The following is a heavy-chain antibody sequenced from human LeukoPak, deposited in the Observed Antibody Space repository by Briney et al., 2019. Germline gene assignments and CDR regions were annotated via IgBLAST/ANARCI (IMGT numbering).Heavy chain of an antibody. CDR2: IYYSGST. D-gene: IGHD6-13*01. CDR1: GGSITNYY. Sequence: SETLSLTCTVSGGSITNYYWSWIRQPPGKGLEWIGYIYYSGSTNYNPSLKSRVTMSVDASNNQFSLKLSSVTAADTAVYYCARLVAATGNFDYWGQGTLVTVSS. V-gene: IGHV4-59*01. J-gene: IGHJ4*02. CDR3: ARLVAATGNFDY.